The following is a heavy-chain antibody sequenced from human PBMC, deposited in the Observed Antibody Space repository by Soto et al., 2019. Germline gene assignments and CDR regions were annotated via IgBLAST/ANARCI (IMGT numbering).Heavy chain of an antibody. CDR2: IYYSGST. D-gene: IGHD5-12*01. V-gene: IGHV4-39*01. CDR1: GGSISSSSYY. CDR3: ARLPIEMATMGGFDY. Sequence: SETLSLTCTVSGGSISSSSYYWGWIRQPPGKGLEWIGSIYYSGSTYYNPSLKSRVTISVDTSKNQFSLKLSSVTAADTAVYYCARLPIEMATMGGFDYWGQGTLVTVSS. J-gene: IGHJ4*02.